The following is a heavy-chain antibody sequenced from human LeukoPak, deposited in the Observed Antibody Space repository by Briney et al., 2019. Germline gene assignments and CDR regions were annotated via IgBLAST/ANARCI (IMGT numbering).Heavy chain of an antibody. CDR2: IIPNLGTT. CDR3: ATTNDGGGYQWGDFFDF. J-gene: IGHJ4*02. V-gene: IGHV1-69*04. D-gene: IGHD3-22*01. CDR1: GGTSNSHA. Sequence: SVKVSCKASGGTSNSHAISWVRQAPGQGLEWMGRIIPNLGTTNRAQNFQDRVTLTADKSTNTAYMELTSLTSDDTAVYYCATTNDGGGYQWGDFFDFWGQGTLVIVSS.